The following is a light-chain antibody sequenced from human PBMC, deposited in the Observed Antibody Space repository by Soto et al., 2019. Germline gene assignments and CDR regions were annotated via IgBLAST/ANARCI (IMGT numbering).Light chain of an antibody. V-gene: IGKV3D-20*02. Sequence: EIVLTQSPGTLSLSPGERATLSCRASQSVSSGYLVWYQQKPGQAPRLLIYGASSRATGIPDRFSGSGSGTDFTLTISSLEPEDSAVYYCQQRHMWPITFGQGTRLEIK. CDR1: QSVSSGY. J-gene: IGKJ5*01. CDR2: GAS. CDR3: QQRHMWPIT.